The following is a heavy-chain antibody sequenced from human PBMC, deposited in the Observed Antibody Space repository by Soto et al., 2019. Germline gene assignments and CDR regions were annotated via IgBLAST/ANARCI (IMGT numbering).Heavy chain of an antibody. CDR1: GFTFSDYA. CDR2: VSHDGRNT. Sequence: VQLVESGGGVVQPGRSLRLSCAASGFTFSDYAMHWVRQAPGKGLEWVAVVSHDGRNTHYADSVKGRFTISRDSSKNTVPLEMTNLRAEDTAVYYCAKGGRQWLVTSDFNHWGQGALVTVSS. CDR3: AKGGRQWLVTSDFNH. D-gene: IGHD6-19*01. J-gene: IGHJ4*02. V-gene: IGHV3-30*18.